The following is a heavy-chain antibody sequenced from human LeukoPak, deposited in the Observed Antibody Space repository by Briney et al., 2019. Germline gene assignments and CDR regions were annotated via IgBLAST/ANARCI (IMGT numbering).Heavy chain of an antibody. CDR1: GFTLSSYC. D-gene: IGHD6-13*01. CDR3: AKVRIAATPPGDY. Sequence: GGGLRISRAAAGFTLSSYCMHRVRPGPGQGLGWGGFIRYDGSNKYYADSVKGRFTISRDNSKNTLYLQMNSLRAEDTAVYYCAKVRIAATPPGDYWGQGTLVTVSS. CDR2: IRYDGSNK. J-gene: IGHJ4*02. V-gene: IGHV3-30*02.